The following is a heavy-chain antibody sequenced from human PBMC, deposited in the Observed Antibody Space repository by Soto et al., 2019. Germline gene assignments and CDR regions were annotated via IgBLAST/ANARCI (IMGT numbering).Heavy chain of an antibody. CDR3: ATVDGLGGVTPFVDY. D-gene: IGHD3-3*01. J-gene: IGHJ4*02. V-gene: IGHV4-39*01. Sequence: QLQLQESGPGLVKPSETLSLICTVSGGSISSSRYRWGWVRQPPGKGLEGIGTIYYSGSTHYNPSLKSRVTISVNTSTSRSSLRLNSVTAADTAVYYCATVDGLGGVTPFVDYWGQGTLVTVSS. CDR2: IYYSGST. CDR1: GGSISSSRYR.